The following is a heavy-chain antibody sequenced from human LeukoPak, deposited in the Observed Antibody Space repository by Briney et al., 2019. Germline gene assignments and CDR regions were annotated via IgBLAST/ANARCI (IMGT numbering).Heavy chain of an antibody. Sequence: GGSLRLSCAASGFTFSSYAMHWVRQAPGKGLEYVSAISSNGGSTYYANSVKGRFTISRDNSKNTLYLQMGSLRAEDMAVYYCARDVGEIPAATEPLDYWGQGTLVTVSS. J-gene: IGHJ4*02. CDR3: ARDVGEIPAATEPLDY. D-gene: IGHD2-2*01. V-gene: IGHV3-64*01. CDR2: ISSNGGST. CDR1: GFTFSSYA.